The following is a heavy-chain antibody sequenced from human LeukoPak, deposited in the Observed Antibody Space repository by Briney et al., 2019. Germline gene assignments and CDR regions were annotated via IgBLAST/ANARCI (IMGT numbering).Heavy chain of an antibody. D-gene: IGHD3-10*01. CDR3: AKGIKGYYYGSGSYIYPFDY. J-gene: IGHJ4*02. CDR1: GGSISSSSYY. V-gene: IGHV4-39*07. CDR2: IYYSGST. Sequence: SETLSLTCTVSGGSISSSSYYWGWIRQPPGKGLEWIGSIYYSGSTYYNPSLKSRVTISVDTSKNQFSLKLSSVTAADTAVYYCAKGIKGYYYGSGSYIYPFDYWGQGTLVTVSS.